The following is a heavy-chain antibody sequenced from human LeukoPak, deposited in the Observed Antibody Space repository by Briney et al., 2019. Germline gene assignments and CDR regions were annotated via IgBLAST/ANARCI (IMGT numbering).Heavy chain of an antibody. V-gene: IGHV4-59*01. CDR2: IYYSGST. D-gene: IGHD3-10*01. J-gene: IGHJ5*02. Sequence: SETLSLTCTVSGGSISSYYWSWIRQPPGKGLEWIGYIYYSGSTNYNPSLKSRVTISVDTSKNQFSLKLSSVTAADTAVYYCARVGSGSLQGWFDPWGQGTLVTVSS. CDR3: ARVGSGSLQGWFDP. CDR1: GGSISSYY.